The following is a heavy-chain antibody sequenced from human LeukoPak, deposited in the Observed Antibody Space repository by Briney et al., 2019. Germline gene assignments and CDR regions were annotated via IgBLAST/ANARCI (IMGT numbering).Heavy chain of an antibody. CDR3: ARLEYSSSPDDY. D-gene: IGHD6-6*01. V-gene: IGHV3-21*01. J-gene: IGHJ4*02. Sequence: SSISIISSYIYYAHSLKGRFTISRDNAKNSLYLQMNTLRAEDTAVYYCARLEYSSSPDDYWGQGTLVTVSS. CDR2: ISIISSYI.